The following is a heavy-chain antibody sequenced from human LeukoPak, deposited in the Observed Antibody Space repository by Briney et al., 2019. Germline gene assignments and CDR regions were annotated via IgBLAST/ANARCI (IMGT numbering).Heavy chain of an antibody. CDR2: IYYIGST. CDR1: VGSISSYY. CDR3: AGGSGFYYMDV. D-gene: IGHD3-10*01. V-gene: IGHV4-59*01. J-gene: IGHJ6*03. Sequence: SETLSLTCTVSVGSISSYYWSWIRQPPGKGLEWIGYIYYIGSTNYNPSLKNRVTISVDTSKNQFSLKLSSVTAADTAVYYCAGGSGFYYMDVWGKGTTVTISS.